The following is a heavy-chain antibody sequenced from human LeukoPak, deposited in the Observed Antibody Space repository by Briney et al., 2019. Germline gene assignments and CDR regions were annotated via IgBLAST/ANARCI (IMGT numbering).Heavy chain of an antibody. CDR3: ARISGNILTGYYENGMDV. Sequence: SGPALVKPTQTLTLTCTFSGFSLSTSGMCVSWIRQPPGKALEWLALIDWDDDKYYSTSLKTRLTISKDTSKKQVVLTMTNMDPVDTATYYCARISGNILTGYYENGMDVRGQGTTVTVSS. CDR1: GFSLSTSGMC. D-gene: IGHD3-9*01. J-gene: IGHJ6*02. CDR2: IDWDDDK. V-gene: IGHV2-70*01.